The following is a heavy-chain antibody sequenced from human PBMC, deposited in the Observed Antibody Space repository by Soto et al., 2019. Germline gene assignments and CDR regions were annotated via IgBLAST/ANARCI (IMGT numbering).Heavy chain of an antibody. D-gene: IGHD3-10*01. Sequence: PSETLSLTCAVYGGSFSGYYWSWIRQPPGKGLEWIGEINHSGSTNYNPSLKSRVTISVDTSKNQFSLKLSSVTAADTAVYYCARAAMVRGVLRYFDLWGRGTLVTVSS. CDR2: INHSGST. J-gene: IGHJ2*01. V-gene: IGHV4-34*01. CDR1: GGSFSGYY. CDR3: ARAAMVRGVLRYFDL.